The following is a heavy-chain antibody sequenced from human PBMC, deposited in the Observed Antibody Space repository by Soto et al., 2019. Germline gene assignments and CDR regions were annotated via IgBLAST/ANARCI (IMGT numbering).Heavy chain of an antibody. CDR3: AARPTYYYGSGSYSY. Sequence: QMQLVQSGPEVKKPGTSVKVSCKASGFTFTSSAVQWVRQARGQRLEWIGWIVVGSGNTNYAQKFQERVTITRDMSTSTAYMELSSLRSEDTAVYYCAARPTYYYGSGSYSYWGQGTLVTVSS. J-gene: IGHJ4*02. CDR1: GFTFTSSA. D-gene: IGHD3-10*01. CDR2: IVVGSGNT. V-gene: IGHV1-58*01.